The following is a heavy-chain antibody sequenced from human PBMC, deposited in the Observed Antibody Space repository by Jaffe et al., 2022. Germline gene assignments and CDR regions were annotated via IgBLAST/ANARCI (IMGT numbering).Heavy chain of an antibody. J-gene: IGHJ4*02. CDR3: ASLPNWGELS. CDR2: INHSGST. Sequence: QVQLQQWGAGLLKPSETLSLTCAVYGGSFSGYYWSWIRQPPGKGLEWIGEINHSGSTNYNPSLKSRVTISVDTSKNQFSLKLSSVTAADTAVYYCASLPNWGELSWGQGTLVTVSS. V-gene: IGHV4-34*01. D-gene: IGHD7-27*01. CDR1: GGSFSGYY.